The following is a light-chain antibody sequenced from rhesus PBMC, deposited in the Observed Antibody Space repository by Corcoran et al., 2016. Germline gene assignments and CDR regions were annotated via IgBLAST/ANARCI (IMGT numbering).Light chain of an antibody. CDR2: RSS. CDR3: QQGYSYPFT. Sequence: DIQMTQSPSSLSASVGDRVTITCQASQSLSNYLNWYQQKPGKIPKLLIYRSSSLQSGIPSRFSGSGSGTDFTLTISCLQPEDFATYYCQQGYSYPFTFGPGTKLDIK. J-gene: IGKJ3*01. V-gene: IGKV1S9*01. CDR1: QSLSNY.